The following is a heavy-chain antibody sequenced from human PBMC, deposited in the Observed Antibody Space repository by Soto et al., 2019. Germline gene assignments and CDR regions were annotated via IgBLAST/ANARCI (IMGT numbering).Heavy chain of an antibody. CDR2: IIPIFGTA. Sequence: GXSVKVSCKASGGTFSSYAISWVRQAPVQGLEWMGGIIPIFGTANYAQKFQGRVTITADESTSTAYMELSSLRSEDTAVYYCARSVGLGVVPHPDYYYYGMDVWGQGTTVTVSS. CDR1: GGTFSSYA. J-gene: IGHJ6*02. D-gene: IGHD3-3*01. V-gene: IGHV1-69*13. CDR3: ARSVGLGVVPHPDYYYYGMDV.